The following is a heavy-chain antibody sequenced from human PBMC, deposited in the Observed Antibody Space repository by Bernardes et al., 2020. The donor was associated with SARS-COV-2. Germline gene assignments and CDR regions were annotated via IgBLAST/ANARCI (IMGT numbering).Heavy chain of an antibody. J-gene: IGHJ4*02. CDR2: ISSSSSTI. V-gene: IGHV3-48*01. CDR3: ARDYASGSYSYGIAY. CDR1: GFTFSGSS. Sequence: GGSLRLSCAASGFTFSGSSMNWVRQAPGKGLEWVSYISSSSSTIYYADSVRGRFTISRDSAKNSLYLQMNSLRVEDTAVYYCARDYASGSYSYGIAYWGQGTLVTVSS. D-gene: IGHD3-10*01.